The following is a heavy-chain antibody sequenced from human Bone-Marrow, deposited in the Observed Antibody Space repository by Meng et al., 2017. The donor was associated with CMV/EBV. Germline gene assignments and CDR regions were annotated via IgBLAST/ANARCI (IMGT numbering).Heavy chain of an antibody. J-gene: IGHJ3*01. V-gene: IGHV6-1*01. CDR3: AIGKMSAFDV. CDR1: GDSISSNNVA. CDR2: TYYWSKWSN. Sequence: QTLSLTCAISGDSISSNNVAWNWIRQSPSRGLEWLGRTYYWSKWSNDYAVSVKSRITINPDTSKNQFSLQLNSVTPDDKALYYCAIGKMSAFDVWGQGTMVPVSS.